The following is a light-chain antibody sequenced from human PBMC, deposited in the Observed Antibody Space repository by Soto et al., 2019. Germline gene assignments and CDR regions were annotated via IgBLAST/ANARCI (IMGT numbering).Light chain of an antibody. CDR3: CSYAGSSTFEG. CDR2: EVS. J-gene: IGLJ1*01. V-gene: IGLV2-23*02. Sequence: QSALTQPASVSGSPGQSITISCTGNSSDVGSYNLVSWYQQHPGKAPKLMIYEVSRRPSGVSNRFSGSKSGNTASLTISGLQAEDEADYYCCSYAGSSTFEGFGTGTKVTVL. CDR1: SSDVGSYNL.